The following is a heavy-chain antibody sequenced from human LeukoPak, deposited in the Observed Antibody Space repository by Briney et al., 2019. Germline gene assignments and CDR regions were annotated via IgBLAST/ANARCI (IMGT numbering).Heavy chain of an antibody. CDR3: ARRPGYCSSTSACLVYYYYGMDV. CDR1: GGSFSGYY. Sequence: SETLSLTCAVYGGSFSGYYWSWIRQPPGKGLEWIGEINHSGSTNYNPSLKSRVTISVDTSKNQFSLKLSSVTAVDTAVYYCARRPGYCSSTSACLVYYYYGMDVWGQGTTVTVSS. J-gene: IGHJ6*02. CDR2: INHSGST. V-gene: IGHV4-34*01. D-gene: IGHD2-2*01.